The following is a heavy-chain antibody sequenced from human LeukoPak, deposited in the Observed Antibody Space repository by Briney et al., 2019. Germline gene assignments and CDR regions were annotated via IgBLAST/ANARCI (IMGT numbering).Heavy chain of an antibody. V-gene: IGHV4-34*08. CDR3: ATGNGSPYGDYRY. J-gene: IGHJ4*02. CDR1: GFTFSSYS. Sequence: PGGSLRLSCAASGFTFSSYSMNWVRQAPGKGLEWIGEINHSGSTNYNPSLKSRVTISVDTSKNQFSLKLSSVTAADTAVYYCATGNGSPYGDYRYWGQGTLVTVSS. CDR2: INHSGST. D-gene: IGHD4-17*01.